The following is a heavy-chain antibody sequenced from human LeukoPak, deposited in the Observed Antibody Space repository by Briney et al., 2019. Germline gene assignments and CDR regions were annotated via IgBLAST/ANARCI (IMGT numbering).Heavy chain of an antibody. CDR3: TASMEVSTYFDY. D-gene: IGHD5/OR15-5a*01. J-gene: IGHJ4*02. Sequence: GGSLRLSCAASGFTFSSYSMNWVRQAPGKGLEWVGRIKSKTDGGTIDYAAPVKGTFTISRDDSKNTLYLQMNSLKTEDTAVYYCTASMEVSTYFDYWGQGTLVTVSS. CDR1: GFTFSSYS. CDR2: IKSKTDGGTI. V-gene: IGHV3-15*01.